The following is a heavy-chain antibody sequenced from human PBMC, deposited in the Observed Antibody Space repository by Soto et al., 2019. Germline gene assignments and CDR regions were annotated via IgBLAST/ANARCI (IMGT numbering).Heavy chain of an antibody. V-gene: IGHV4-59*08. CDR1: GGSISSYY. J-gene: IGHJ4*02. CDR3: AGSDHYYYDSSGYWDY. D-gene: IGHD3-22*01. Sequence: SETLSLTCTVSGGSISSYYWSWIRQPPGKGLEWIGYIYYSGSTNYNPSLKSRLTISVDTSKNQFSLKLSSVTAADTAVYYCAGSDHYYYDSSGYWDYWGQGTLVTVSS. CDR2: IYYSGST.